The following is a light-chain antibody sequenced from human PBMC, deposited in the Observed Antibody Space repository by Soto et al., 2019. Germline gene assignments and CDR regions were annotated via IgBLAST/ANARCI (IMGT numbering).Light chain of an antibody. CDR2: ENN. Sequence: QSVLTQPHSVSAAPGQKVTITCSGSSSNIGSNWLSWYQQLPGTAPKLLIYENNKRPSGIPDRFSGSKSGTSATLGITGLQTGDEADYYCGTWDSSLSAGVFGPGTKLTVL. J-gene: IGLJ1*01. V-gene: IGLV1-51*02. CDR3: GTWDSSLSAGV. CDR1: SSNIGSNW.